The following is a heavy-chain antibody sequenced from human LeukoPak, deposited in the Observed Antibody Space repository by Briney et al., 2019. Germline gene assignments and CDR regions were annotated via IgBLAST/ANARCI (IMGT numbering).Heavy chain of an antibody. CDR2: IYYSGST. CDR1: GGSISSYY. Sequence: PSETLSLTCTVSGGSISSYYWGWIRQPPGKGLEWIGYIYYSGSTYYNPSLKSRVTISVDTSNNQFSLTLSSVTAADTAVYYCARHSDYVGDSSLDTDAFDVWGRGTMVTVSS. D-gene: IGHD4-23*01. V-gene: IGHV4-59*08. J-gene: IGHJ3*01. CDR3: ARHSDYVGDSSLDTDAFDV.